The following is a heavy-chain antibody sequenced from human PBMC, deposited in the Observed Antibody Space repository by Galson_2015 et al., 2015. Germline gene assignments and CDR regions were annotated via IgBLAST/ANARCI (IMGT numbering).Heavy chain of an antibody. D-gene: IGHD2-15*01. V-gene: IGHV2-70*01. Sequence: PVLVIPTQPPTLPCTFSGFSLSTSGMCVSWIRQPPGKALEWLALLDWDDGKYYSTSLKTRLTISKDTSKNQVVLTMTNMDPVDTATYYCARSSLGYCSGGSCYDGAFDIWGQGTMVTVSS. J-gene: IGHJ3*02. CDR1: GFSLSTSGMC. CDR2: LDWDDGK. CDR3: ARSSLGYCSGGSCYDGAFDI.